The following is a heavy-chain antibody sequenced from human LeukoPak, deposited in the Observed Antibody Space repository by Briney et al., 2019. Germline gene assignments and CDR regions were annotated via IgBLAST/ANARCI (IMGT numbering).Heavy chain of an antibody. CDR3: ARDREGAYYGMDV. V-gene: IGHV3-30*04. J-gene: IGHJ6*02. CDR2: ISYDGSNK. Sequence: PGRSLRLSCAASGFTFSSYAMHWVRQAPGKGLEWVAVISYDGSNKYYADSVKGRFTISRDNAKNSLYLQMNSLRAEDTAVYYCARDREGAYYGMDVWGQGTTVTVSS. D-gene: IGHD5-24*01. CDR1: GFTFSSYA.